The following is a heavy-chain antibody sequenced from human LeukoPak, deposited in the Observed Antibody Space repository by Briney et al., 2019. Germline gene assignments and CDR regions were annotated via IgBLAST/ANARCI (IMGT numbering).Heavy chain of an antibody. CDR1: GFTLSSYA. Sequence: PGGSLRLSCAASGFTLSSYAMSWVRQAPGKGLEWVSAISSSDDGTYYAKSVRGRFTISRDNSKNTLYLQMNSLRAEDTAVYYCARDLELNSLLDYWGQGTLVTVSS. J-gene: IGHJ4*02. V-gene: IGHV3-23*01. D-gene: IGHD1-26*01. CDR2: ISSSDDGT. CDR3: ARDLELNSLLDY.